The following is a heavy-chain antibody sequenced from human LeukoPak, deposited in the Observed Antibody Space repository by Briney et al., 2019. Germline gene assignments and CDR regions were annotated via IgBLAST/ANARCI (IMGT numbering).Heavy chain of an antibody. V-gene: IGHV1-46*01. CDR3: ARETPYSSSWTVFDY. Sequence: ASVKVSCKASGYTFTSYYMHWVRQAPGQGLEWMGIINPSGGSTSYAQKFQGRVTITADKSTSTAYMELSSLRSEDTAVYYCARETPYSSSWTVFDYWGQGTLVTVSS. CDR1: GYTFTSYY. CDR2: INPSGGST. J-gene: IGHJ4*02. D-gene: IGHD6-13*01.